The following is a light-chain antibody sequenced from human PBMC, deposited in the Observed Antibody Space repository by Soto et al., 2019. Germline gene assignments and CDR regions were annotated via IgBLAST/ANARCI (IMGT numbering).Light chain of an antibody. CDR3: CSYAGTYTSV. V-gene: IGLV1-40*01. CDR1: GSNIGAGYD. J-gene: IGLJ3*02. CDR2: ANI. Sequence: VLTQPPSVSGAPGQRVTISCTGSGSNIGAGYDVHWYQQLPGTAPKLLIFANINRPSGVPDRFSGSKSGNTASLTISGLQAEDEADYYYCSYAGTYTSVFGGGTKVTVL.